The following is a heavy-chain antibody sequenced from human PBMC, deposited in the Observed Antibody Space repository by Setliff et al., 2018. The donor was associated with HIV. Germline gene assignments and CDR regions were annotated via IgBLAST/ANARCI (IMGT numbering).Heavy chain of an antibody. CDR1: GFTFSNYG. V-gene: IGHV3-30*02. CDR3: AKDRYYDSSGSPFDY. Sequence: PGGSLRLSCATSGFTFSNYGMHWVRQAPGKGLEWVTFIHYDGRDQYYADSVKGRFTISRDNSKNTLYLQMKSLRAEDTAVYYCAKDRYYDSSGSPFDYWGQGTLVTVSS. CDR2: IHYDGRDQ. J-gene: IGHJ4*02. D-gene: IGHD3-22*01.